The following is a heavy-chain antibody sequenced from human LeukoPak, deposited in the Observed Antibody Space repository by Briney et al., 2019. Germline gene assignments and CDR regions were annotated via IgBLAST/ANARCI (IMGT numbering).Heavy chain of an antibody. V-gene: IGHV4-38-2*01. CDR3: AGAVAGYYFDY. CDR2: IYHSGST. CDR1: GYSISSGYY. D-gene: IGHD6-19*01. Sequence: SETLSLTCAVSGYSISSGYYSGWIRPPPGKGLEWIGSIYHSGSTYYNPSLKSRVTISVDTSKNQFSLKLSSVTAADTAVYYCAGAVAGYYFDYWGRGTLVTVSS. J-gene: IGHJ4*02.